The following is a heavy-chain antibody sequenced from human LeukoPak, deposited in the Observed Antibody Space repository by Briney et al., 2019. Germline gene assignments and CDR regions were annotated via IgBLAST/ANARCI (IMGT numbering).Heavy chain of an antibody. D-gene: IGHD7-27*01. J-gene: IGHJ4*02. CDR1: GGSVSSGGYY. CDR2: IYYDGST. Sequence: SETLSLTCTVSGGSVSSGGYYWSWIRQPPGKGLEWIGYIYYDGSTNYNPSLKSRVTISVDTSKNQFSLKLSSVTAADTALYYCARDWGSAFDYWGQGTLVTVSS. CDR3: ARDWGSAFDY. V-gene: IGHV4-61*08.